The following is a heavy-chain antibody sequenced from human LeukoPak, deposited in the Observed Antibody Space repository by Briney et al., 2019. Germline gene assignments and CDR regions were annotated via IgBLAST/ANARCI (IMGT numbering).Heavy chain of an antibody. V-gene: IGHV6-1*01. J-gene: IGHJ6*02. CDR1: GDSVSSNSAA. CDR3: AREVSGGSCYPDWYYGMDV. D-gene: IGHD2-15*01. CDR2: TYYRSKWYN. Sequence: SQTLSLTFAISGDSVSSNSAAWNWIRQSPSRGLEWLGRTYYRSKWYNDYAVSVKSRITINPDTSKNQFSLQLNSVTPEDTAVYYCAREVSGGSCYPDWYYGMDVWGQGTTVTVSS.